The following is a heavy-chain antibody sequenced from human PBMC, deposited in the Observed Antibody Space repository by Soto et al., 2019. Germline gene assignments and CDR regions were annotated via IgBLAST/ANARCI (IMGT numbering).Heavy chain of an antibody. V-gene: IGHV3-33*01. Sequence: QVQLVESGGGVVQPERSLRLSCAASGFTFSSYGMHWVRQAPGKGLEWVAVIWYDGSNKYYADSVKGRFTISRDNSKNTLYLQMNSLRAEDTAVYYCATEIPYYYGSGSPNWFDPWGQGTLVTVSS. D-gene: IGHD3-10*01. CDR2: IWYDGSNK. J-gene: IGHJ5*02. CDR1: GFTFSSYG. CDR3: ATEIPYYYGSGSPNWFDP.